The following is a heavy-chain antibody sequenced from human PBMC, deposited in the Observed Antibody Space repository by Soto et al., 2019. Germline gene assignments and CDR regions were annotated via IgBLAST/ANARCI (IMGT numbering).Heavy chain of an antibody. CDR3: ARVKPGYISSWGGDYYYGMDF. CDR1: GGSFSGYY. Sequence: SETLSLTCAVYGGSFSGYYWSWIRQPPGKGLEWIGEINHSGSTNYNPSLKSRVTISVDTSKNQFSLKLSSVTAADTAVYYCARVKPGYISSWGGDYYYGMDFWGKGTTVPVSS. V-gene: IGHV4-34*01. J-gene: IGHJ6*04. CDR2: INHSGST. D-gene: IGHD6-13*01.